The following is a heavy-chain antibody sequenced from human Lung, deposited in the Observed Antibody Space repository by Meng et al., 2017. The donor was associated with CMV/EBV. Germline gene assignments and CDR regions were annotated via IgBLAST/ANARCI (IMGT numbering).Heavy chain of an antibody. Sequence: SCAASGFRFSSYVMYWVRQAPGKGLELVAFIRYDGSNTYYADSVEGRFTISRDNFKNTLYLQMSGLRPEDTAVYYCASSHLVGYRIDLWGQGTAVTVSS. CDR1: GFRFSSYV. CDR2: IRYDGSNT. CDR3: ASSHLVGYRIDL. D-gene: IGHD2-8*02. V-gene: IGHV3-30-3*01. J-gene: IGHJ6*02.